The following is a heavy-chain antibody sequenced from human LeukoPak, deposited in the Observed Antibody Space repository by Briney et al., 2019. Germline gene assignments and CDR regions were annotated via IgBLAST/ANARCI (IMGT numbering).Heavy chain of an antibody. CDR2: INPNSGGI. CDR1: GYTFTCYY. D-gene: IGHD6-13*01. V-gene: IGHV1-2*04. Sequence: ASVKVSCKASGYTFTCYYMHWVRQAPGQGLEWMGWINPNSGGINYAQKFQGWVTMTRDTSISTAYMELSRLRSDDTAVYYCARAAYSSSYNWFDPWGQGTLVTVSS. J-gene: IGHJ5*02. CDR3: ARAAYSSSYNWFDP.